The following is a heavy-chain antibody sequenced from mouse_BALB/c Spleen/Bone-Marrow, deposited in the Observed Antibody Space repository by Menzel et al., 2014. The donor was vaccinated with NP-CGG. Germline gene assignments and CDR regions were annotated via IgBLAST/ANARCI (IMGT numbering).Heavy chain of an antibody. Sequence: SGPELAKPGASVKMSCKASGYTFTDTWIHWIKQRPGQGLEWIGYINPSTGYAEYNQNFKDKATLTVDKSSSTAYMQLSSLTSEDSAVYYCAGDYWGQGTTLTVSS. CDR3: AGDY. CDR1: GYTFTDTW. J-gene: IGHJ2*01. CDR2: INPSTGYA. V-gene: IGHV1-7*01.